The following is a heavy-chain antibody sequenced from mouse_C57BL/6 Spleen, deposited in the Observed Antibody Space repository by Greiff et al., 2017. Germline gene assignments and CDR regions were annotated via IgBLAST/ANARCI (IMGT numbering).Heavy chain of an antibody. Sequence: QVQLKESGPELVQPGASVTISCQASGYAFSRSWMNWLKPRPGTGLEWIGRIYTGDGDTHSHGKFNGKATRTAVKSSSTAYMHLSRLPSEHSAVYFCARAGTTALDYWAQGTTLTVSS. D-gene: IGHD1-1*01. V-gene: IGHV1-82*01. J-gene: IGHJ2*01. CDR2: IYTGDGDT. CDR3: ARAGTTALDY. CDR1: GYAFSRSW.